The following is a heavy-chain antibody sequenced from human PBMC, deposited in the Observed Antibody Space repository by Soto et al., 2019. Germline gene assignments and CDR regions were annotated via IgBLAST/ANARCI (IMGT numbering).Heavy chain of an antibody. CDR3: ARRELHDAFDI. D-gene: IGHD1-26*01. Sequence: GESLKISCKGSGYSFTSYWIGWVRQMPGKGLEWMGIIYPGDSDTRYSPSFQVQVTISADKSISTAYLQWSSPKASDTAMYYCARRELHDAFDIWGQGTMVTVSS. CDR2: IYPGDSDT. V-gene: IGHV5-51*01. CDR1: GYSFTSYW. J-gene: IGHJ3*02.